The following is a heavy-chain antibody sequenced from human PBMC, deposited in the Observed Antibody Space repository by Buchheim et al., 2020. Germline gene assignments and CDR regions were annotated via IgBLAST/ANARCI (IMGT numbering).Heavy chain of an antibody. V-gene: IGHV3-30*04. J-gene: IGHJ4*02. CDR3: TRDRYYDSSGYLDY. CDR1: GFTFSSYA. CDR2: ISYDGSNK. D-gene: IGHD3-22*01. Sequence: QVQLVESGGGVVQPGRSLRLSCAASGFTFSSYALHWVRQAPGKGLEWVAVISYDGSNKYYADSVKGRLTISRDNSKKTMYLQMNSLRAEDTAVYYCTRDRYYDSSGYLDYWGQGTL.